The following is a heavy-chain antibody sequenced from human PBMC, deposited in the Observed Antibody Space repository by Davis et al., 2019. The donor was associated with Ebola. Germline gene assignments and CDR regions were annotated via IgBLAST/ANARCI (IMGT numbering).Heavy chain of an antibody. CDR1: GFTFSSYG. CDR3: AKDGIYCSSTSCYSGSYHYFDY. J-gene: IGHJ4*02. Sequence: PGGSLRLSCAASGFTFSSYGMHWVRQAPGKGLEWVAVISYDGSNKYYADSVKGRFTISRDNSKNTLYLQMNSLRAEDTAVYYCAKDGIYCSSTSCYSGSYHYFDYWGQGTLVTVSS. D-gene: IGHD2-2*02. CDR2: ISYDGSNK. V-gene: IGHV3-30*18.